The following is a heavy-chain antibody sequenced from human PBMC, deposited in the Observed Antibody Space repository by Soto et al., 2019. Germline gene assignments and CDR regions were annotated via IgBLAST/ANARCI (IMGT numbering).Heavy chain of an antibody. CDR1: GFTFSDYY. CDR2: ISSSSSNT. CDR3: ARDFLFGVTVY. V-gene: IGHV3-11*05. J-gene: IGHJ4*02. D-gene: IGHD3-10*02. Sequence: QVQLVESGGGLVKPGWSLRLSCAASGFTFSDYYMSWIRQAPGKGLEWVSYISSSSSNTNYADSVKGRITISRDNAKNSMYLQMNSLTAEDTAVHYCARDFLFGVTVYWGQGTLVTVSS.